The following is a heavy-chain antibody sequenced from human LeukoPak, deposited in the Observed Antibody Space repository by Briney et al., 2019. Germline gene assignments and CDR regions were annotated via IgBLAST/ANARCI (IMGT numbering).Heavy chain of an antibody. V-gene: IGHV3-7*03. CDR3: ASLDTAKQPLANH. CDR1: GLTVSNHW. CDR2: IREERGQE. J-gene: IGHJ5*02. D-gene: IGHD5-18*01. Sequence: GGSLRLSCVASGLTVSNHWMSWVRQAPGKGLEWVANIREERGQEYYVDSVKGRFTISKNSAKNSLYLQMNTLRVEDSAMYYCASLDTAKQPLANHWGQGTLVTVSS.